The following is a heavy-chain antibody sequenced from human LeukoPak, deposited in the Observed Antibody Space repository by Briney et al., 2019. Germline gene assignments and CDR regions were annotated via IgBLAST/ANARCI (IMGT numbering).Heavy chain of an antibody. Sequence: GGSLRLSCAASGFTFSSYAMHWVRQAPGKGLEWVAVISYDGSNKYYADSVKGRFTISRDNSKNTLYLQMNSLRAEDTAVYYCARDLRRGSGSYYPLGYWGQGTLVTVSA. CDR1: GFTFSSYA. V-gene: IGHV3-30-3*01. CDR2: ISYDGSNK. CDR3: ARDLRRGSGSYYPLGY. J-gene: IGHJ4*02. D-gene: IGHD3-10*01.